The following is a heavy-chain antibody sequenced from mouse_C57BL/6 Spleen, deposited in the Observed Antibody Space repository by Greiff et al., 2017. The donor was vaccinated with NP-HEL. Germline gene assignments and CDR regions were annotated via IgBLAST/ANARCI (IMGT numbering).Heavy chain of an antibody. J-gene: IGHJ3*01. D-gene: IGHD2-1*01. V-gene: IGHV1-52*01. Sequence: QVQLQQPGAELVRPGSSVKLSCKASGYTFTSYWMHWVKQRPIQGLEWIGNIDPSDSETHYNQKFKDKATLTVDKSSSTAYMQLSSLTSEDSAVYYCARGSTMATGGFAYWGQGTLVTVSA. CDR2: IDPSDSET. CDR1: GYTFTSYW. CDR3: ARGSTMATGGFAY.